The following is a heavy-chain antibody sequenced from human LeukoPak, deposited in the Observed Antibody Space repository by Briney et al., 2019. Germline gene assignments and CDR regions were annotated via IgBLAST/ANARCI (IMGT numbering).Heavy chain of an antibody. CDR3: AKGVKQIVGVTAQHYLDY. CDR1: GFTFGSYG. D-gene: IGHD2-21*02. V-gene: IGHV3-30*02. CDR2: IRSDGSNK. J-gene: IGHJ4*02. Sequence: PGRSLRLSCAASGFTFGSYGMHWVRQAPGKGMEWVTFIRSDGSNKYYADSVTGRFTISRDTSKNTLYLQMNTLIADDTAVYYCAKGVKQIVGVTAQHYLDYWGQGTLVTVSS.